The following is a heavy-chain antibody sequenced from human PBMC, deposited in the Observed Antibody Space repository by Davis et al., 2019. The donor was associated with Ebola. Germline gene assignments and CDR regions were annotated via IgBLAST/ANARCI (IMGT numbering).Heavy chain of an antibody. J-gene: IGHJ4*02. D-gene: IGHD1-1*01. CDR2: TYHSGST. Sequence: MPSETLSLTCAVYGGSFSGYYWSWIRQPPGKGLEWIGHTYHSGSTNYNPSLKSRVTISVDTSKNQFSLKLSSVTAADTAVYYCARLQAYYFDYWGQGTLVTVSS. CDR1: GGSFSGYY. V-gene: IGHV4-59*08. CDR3: ARLQAYYFDY.